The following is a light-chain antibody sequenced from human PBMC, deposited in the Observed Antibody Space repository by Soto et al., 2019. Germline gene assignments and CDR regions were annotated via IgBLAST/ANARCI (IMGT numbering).Light chain of an antibody. CDR2: DVS. Sequence: QSALTQPRSVSGSPGQSVTISCTGTSSDVGGYNYVSWYQQHPGKAPKLMIYDVSKRPSGVPDRFSDSKSGNTASLTISWLQAEDEADYYCCSYAGSYSEVFGTGTKVTV. V-gene: IGLV2-11*01. CDR3: CSYAGSYSEV. CDR1: SSDVGGYNY. J-gene: IGLJ1*01.